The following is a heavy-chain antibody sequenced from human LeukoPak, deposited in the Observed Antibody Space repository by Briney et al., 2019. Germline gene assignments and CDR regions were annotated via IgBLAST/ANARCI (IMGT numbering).Heavy chain of an antibody. J-gene: IGHJ4*02. Sequence: SETLSLTCTVSGGSLTTHHWNWIRQTPGKGLEWIGYVFDSGRTKENPSLKSRVTLSADTSKNQLSLRLSSVTAADTAVYYCTTIKRGNIFGYFDFWGQGILVTVSS. V-gene: IGHV4-59*11. D-gene: IGHD3-3*02. CDR3: TTIKRGNIFGYFDF. CDR1: GGSLTTHH. CDR2: VFDSGRT.